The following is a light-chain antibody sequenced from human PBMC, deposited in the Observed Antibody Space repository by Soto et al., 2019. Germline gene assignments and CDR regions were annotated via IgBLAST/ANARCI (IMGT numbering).Light chain of an antibody. CDR3: QQGTDSLT. Sequence: EIVLTQSPATLSLSPGEGATLSCRASQSASSYLARYQQKPGHAPRVLIYATSNRATGIPARFSGSGSVTDFTLTISSLEPEVFAVYYCQQGTDSLTFGEGTKVEIK. CDR2: ATS. CDR1: QSASSY. J-gene: IGKJ4*01. V-gene: IGKV3-11*01.